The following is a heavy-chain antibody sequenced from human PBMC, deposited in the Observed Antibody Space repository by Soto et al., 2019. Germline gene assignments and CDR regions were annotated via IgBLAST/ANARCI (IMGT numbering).Heavy chain of an antibody. CDR1: GYTFTSYA. D-gene: IGHD5-12*01. V-gene: IGHV1-3*01. CDR2: INAGNGNT. J-gene: IGHJ4*02. CDR3: ARELDKIVATIYGY. Sequence: GASVKVSCKASGYTFTSYAMHWVRQAPGQRLEWMGWINAGNGNTKYSQKFQGRVTITRDTSASTAYMELSSLRSEDTAVYYCARELDKIVATIYGYWGQGTLVTVSS.